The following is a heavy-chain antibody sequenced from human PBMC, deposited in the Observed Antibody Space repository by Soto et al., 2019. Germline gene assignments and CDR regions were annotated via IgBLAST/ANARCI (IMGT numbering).Heavy chain of an antibody. J-gene: IGHJ5*02. V-gene: IGHV4-34*01. Sequence: SETLSLTCAVYGGSLSGYYWSWIRQPPGKGLEWIGEINHSGSTNYNPSLKSRVTISVDTSKDQFSLKLSSVTAADTAVYYCARGLNRYNWNTPFDPWGQGTLVTVSS. CDR1: GGSLSGYY. D-gene: IGHD1-20*01. CDR2: INHSGST. CDR3: ARGLNRYNWNTPFDP.